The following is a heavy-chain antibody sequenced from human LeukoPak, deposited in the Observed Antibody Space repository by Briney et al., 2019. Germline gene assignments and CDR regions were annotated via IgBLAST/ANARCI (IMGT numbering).Heavy chain of an antibody. CDR1: GFTFSQYW. CDR3: TRGPSQLWIDH. Sequence: GGSLRLSCAASGFTFSQYWMSWVRQAPGKGLEWVANIKPDGSEKHYVDSVKGRFSISRDNTKNSLFLQISSLRGEDPAVYYFTRGPSQLWIDHWGQGNRVIASS. D-gene: IGHD5-18*01. CDR2: IKPDGSEK. V-gene: IGHV3-7*01. J-gene: IGHJ4*02.